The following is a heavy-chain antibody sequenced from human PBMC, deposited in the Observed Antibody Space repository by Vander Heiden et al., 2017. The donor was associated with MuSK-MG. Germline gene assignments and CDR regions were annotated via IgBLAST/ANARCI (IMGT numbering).Heavy chain of an antibody. V-gene: IGHV5-51*03. Sequence: EVQLVQSGAEVKKPGESLKISCKCSGYSFPKYWTGWVRQMPGKGLEWMGIIYPRDSETRYSPSFQGQVTISADKTISTAYLQWSSLKASDTAMYYGARGEDLTNFDYWGQGTLVTVSS. CDR3: ARGEDLTNFDY. CDR2: IYPRDSET. J-gene: IGHJ4*02. CDR1: GYSFPKYW. D-gene: IGHD7-27*01.